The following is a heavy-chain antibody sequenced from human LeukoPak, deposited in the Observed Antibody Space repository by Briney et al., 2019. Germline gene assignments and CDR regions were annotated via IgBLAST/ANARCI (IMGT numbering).Heavy chain of an antibody. J-gene: IGHJ5*02. V-gene: IGHV3-21*01. D-gene: IGHD3-10*01. CDR2: ISSISSYI. CDR1: GVTFSSYS. Sequence: GGSLRLSCAASGVTFSSYSMNWGRQAPGKGLGWVSSISSISSYIYYADSVKGRFTISRGNAKNSLYLQMNSLRAEDTPVYYCARAYGSGSYSPNWFDPWGQGTLVTVSS. CDR3: ARAYGSGSYSPNWFDP.